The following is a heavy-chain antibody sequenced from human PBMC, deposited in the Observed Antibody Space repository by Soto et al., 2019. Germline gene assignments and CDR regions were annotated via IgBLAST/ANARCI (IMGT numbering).Heavy chain of an antibody. CDR1: GFTFSSYE. CDR2: ISSSGSTI. CDR3: AGGQYSSGGGYFDY. Sequence: EVQLVESGGGLVQPGGSLRLSCAASGFTFSSYEMNWVRQAPGKGLEWVSYISSSGSTIYYADSVKGRFTISRDNAKNSLDLQMNSRRAEDTAVYYCAGGQYSSGGGYFDYWGQETLVTVSS. D-gene: IGHD6-19*01. J-gene: IGHJ4*02. V-gene: IGHV3-48*03.